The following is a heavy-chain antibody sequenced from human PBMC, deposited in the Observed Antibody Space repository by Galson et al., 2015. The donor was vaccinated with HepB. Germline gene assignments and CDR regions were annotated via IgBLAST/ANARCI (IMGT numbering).Heavy chain of an antibody. CDR2: ISGGGGNT. J-gene: IGHJ5*02. CDR1: GCIFRNYA. D-gene: IGHD1-26*01. V-gene: IGHV3-23*01. Sequence: SLRLSCAASGCIFRNYAMSWVRQAPGKGLEWVSSISGGGGNTYNADSVKGRFTITRDNSKNMLYLQMNNLRAEDTAVYYCAKDKHIGSYYAGPNWFDPWGQGTLVTVSS. CDR3: AKDKHIGSYYAGPNWFDP.